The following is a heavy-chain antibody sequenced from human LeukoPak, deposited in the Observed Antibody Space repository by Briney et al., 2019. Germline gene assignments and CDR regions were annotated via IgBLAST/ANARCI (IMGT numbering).Heavy chain of an antibody. CDR3: ARGGGLDV. Sequence: GGSLRLSCAASGFTFSSHWMTWVRQAPGKGLEWVANIKEDGSKKNYVDSVKGRFTISRDNAKNSLYLQMSNLRAEDTAVYFCARGGGLDVWGRGTLVTVSS. V-gene: IGHV3-7*03. CDR2: IKEDGSKK. J-gene: IGHJ4*02. D-gene: IGHD3/OR15-3a*01. CDR1: GFTFSSHW.